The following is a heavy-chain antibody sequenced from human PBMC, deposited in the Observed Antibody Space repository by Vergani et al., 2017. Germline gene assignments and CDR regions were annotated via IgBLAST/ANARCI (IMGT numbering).Heavy chain of an antibody. J-gene: IGHJ4*02. CDR2: IIPIFGTA. V-gene: IGHV1-69*01. D-gene: IGHD3-22*01. Sequence: QVQLVQSGAEVKKPGSSVKVSCKTSGGTFKSNTFSWVRQAPGQGLEWMGGIIPIFGTADYAQDFQGRVTITADESTSTAYMELSSLRSEDTAVYYCARVSGRASIGYYFDYWGQGTLVTVSS. CDR3: ARVSGRASIGYYFDY. CDR1: GGTFKSNT.